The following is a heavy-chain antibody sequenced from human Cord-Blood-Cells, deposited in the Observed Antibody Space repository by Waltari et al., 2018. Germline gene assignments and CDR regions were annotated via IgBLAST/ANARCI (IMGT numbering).Heavy chain of an antibody. V-gene: IGHV3-48*03. Sequence: EVQLVESGGGLVQPGGSLRLSCAASGFTSSSYERTLVRQAPGTWLEWVSYISSSGSTIYYADSVKGRFTISRDNAKNSLYLQMNSLRAEDTAVYYCAREGIAAAGTFDYWGQGTLVTVSS. J-gene: IGHJ4*02. CDR3: AREGIAAAGTFDY. D-gene: IGHD6-13*01. CDR2: ISSSGSTI. CDR1: GFTSSSYE.